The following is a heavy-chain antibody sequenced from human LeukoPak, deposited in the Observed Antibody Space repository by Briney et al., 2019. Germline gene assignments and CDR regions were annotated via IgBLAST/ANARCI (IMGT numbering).Heavy chain of an antibody. CDR1: GYTFTSYA. CDR2: ISAGNGNT. V-gene: IGHV1-3*01. Sequence: VSVKVSCKASGYTFTSYAMHWVRQAPGQRLEWMGWISAGNGNTRYSQKYQGRVTITRDTSASTAYMELSSLRSEDTAVYYCVSGILGDAFDFWGQGTMVTVTS. CDR3: VSGILGDAFDF. D-gene: IGHD5-18*01. J-gene: IGHJ3*01.